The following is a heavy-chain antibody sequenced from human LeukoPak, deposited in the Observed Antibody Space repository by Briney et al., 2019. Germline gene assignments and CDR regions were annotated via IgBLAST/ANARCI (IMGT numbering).Heavy chain of an antibody. CDR1: GGSFNSYA. CDR2: IIPILGIA. J-gene: IGHJ4*02. V-gene: IGHV1-69*04. D-gene: IGHD2-21*01. Sequence: SVKVSCKACGGSFNSYAISWVRQAPGQGLEWMGRIIPILGIAYYAQKFQGRVTITADKSTSTAYMELSSLRSEDTAVYSVATVGSVVPPRPIYYFDSWGQGTLVTVSS. CDR3: ATVGSVVPPRPIYYFDS.